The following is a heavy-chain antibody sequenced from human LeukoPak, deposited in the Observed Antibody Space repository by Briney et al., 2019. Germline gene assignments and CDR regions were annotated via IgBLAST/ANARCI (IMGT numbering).Heavy chain of an antibody. J-gene: IGHJ2*01. CDR2: INHSGST. CDR1: GGSFSGYY. CDR3: ARDRLGYYGPPSRYFDL. Sequence: SETLSLTCAVYGGSFSGYYWSWIRQPPGKGLEWIGEINHSGSTNYNPSLKSRVTISVDTSKNQFSLKLSSVTAADTAVYYCARDRLGYYGPPSRYFDLWGRGTLVTVSS. V-gene: IGHV4-34*01. D-gene: IGHD3-10*01.